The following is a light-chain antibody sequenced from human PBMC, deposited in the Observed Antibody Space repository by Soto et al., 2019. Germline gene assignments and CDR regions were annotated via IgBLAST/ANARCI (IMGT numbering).Light chain of an antibody. V-gene: IGLV2-14*01. Sequence: QSVLTQPASVSGSPGQSITISCTGTSSDVGAYNYVSWYQQHPDKAPKVMIYEVTNRPSGVSNRFSGYKSGNTASLTISGLQAEDEADYYCSSYTRRDIFIFGTGTKLTVL. CDR2: EVT. CDR1: SSDVGAYNY. CDR3: SSYTRRDIFI. J-gene: IGLJ1*01.